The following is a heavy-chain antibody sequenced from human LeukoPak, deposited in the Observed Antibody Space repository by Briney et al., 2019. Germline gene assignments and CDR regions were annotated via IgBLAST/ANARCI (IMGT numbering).Heavy chain of an antibody. Sequence: GGSLRLSCAASGFTFSSYAMSWVRQAPGKGLEWVSVISGSGGSTYYADSVKGRFTISRDNAQRLVYLQMNSLRAEDTAVYYCTNFKPPAPDALDVWGQGTLITVSS. CDR1: GFTFSSYA. J-gene: IGHJ3*01. CDR3: TNFKPPAPDALDV. CDR2: ISGSGGST. V-gene: IGHV3-23*01.